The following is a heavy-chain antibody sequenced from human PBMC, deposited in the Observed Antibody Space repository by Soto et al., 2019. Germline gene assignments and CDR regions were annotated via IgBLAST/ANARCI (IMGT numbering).Heavy chain of an antibody. CDR2: IIPIFGTA. D-gene: IGHD5-18*01. CDR1: GGTFSSYA. CDR3: AADVGGYIYGLGKY. J-gene: IGHJ4*02. Sequence: GASVKVSCKASGGTFSSYAISWVRQAPGQGLEWMGGIIPIFGTANYAQEFQGRVTITADVSTSTAYMELSGLRSEDTAVYYCAADVGGYIYGLGKYWGQGTLVTVSS. V-gene: IGHV1-69*13.